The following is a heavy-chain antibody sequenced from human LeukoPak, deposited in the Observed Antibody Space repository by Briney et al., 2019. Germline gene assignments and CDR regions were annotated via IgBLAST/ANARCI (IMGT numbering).Heavy chain of an antibody. CDR1: GFTFSSCA. J-gene: IGHJ3*02. CDR3: AKSHAYVAFDI. CDR2: ISSNGGST. D-gene: IGHD2-8*01. Sequence: GGSLRLSCAASGFTFSSCAMHWVRQAPGKGLEYVSAISSNGGSTYYANSVKGRFTISRDNSKNTLYLQMNSLRAEDTAVYYCAKSHAYVAFDIWGQGTMVTVSS. V-gene: IGHV3-64*01.